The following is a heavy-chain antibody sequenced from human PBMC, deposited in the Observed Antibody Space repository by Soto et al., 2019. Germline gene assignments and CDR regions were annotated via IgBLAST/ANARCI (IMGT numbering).Heavy chain of an antibody. CDR2: ISGSGGST. CDR3: ARDSFLVATVGYFDY. V-gene: IGHV3-NL1*01. Sequence: PGGSLRLSCAASGFTFSSYGMHWVRQAPGKGLEWVSAISGSGGSTYYADSVKGRFTISRDNSKNTLYLQMNSLRAEDTAVYYCARDSFLVATVGYFDYWGQGTLVTVSS. J-gene: IGHJ4*02. CDR1: GFTFSSYG. D-gene: IGHD5-12*01.